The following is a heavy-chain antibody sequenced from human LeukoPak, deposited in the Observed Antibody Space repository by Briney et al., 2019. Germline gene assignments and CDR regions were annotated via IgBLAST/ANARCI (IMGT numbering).Heavy chain of an antibody. CDR3: ARGEVVTASLPDYFYYYMDV. CDR2: ISGSGGST. J-gene: IGHJ6*03. CDR1: GFTFDDYA. Sequence: PGGSLRLSRAASGFTFDDYAMHWVRQAPGKGLEWVSAISGSGGSTYYADSVKGRFTISRDNAKNSLFLQMNSLRAEDTAVYYCARGEVVTASLPDYFYYYMDVWGKGTTVTISS. D-gene: IGHD2-21*02. V-gene: IGHV3-23*01.